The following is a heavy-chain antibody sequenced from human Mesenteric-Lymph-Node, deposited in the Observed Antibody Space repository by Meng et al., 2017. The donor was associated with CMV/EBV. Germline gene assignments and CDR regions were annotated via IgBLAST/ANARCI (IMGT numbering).Heavy chain of an antibody. CDR3: ARDAVVGPTSRSGIGYFDQ. J-gene: IGHJ4*02. D-gene: IGHD1-26*01. CDR1: GFSTSPYA. CDR2: ISFDASNK. V-gene: IGHV3-30*01. Sequence: GESLKISCAASGFSTSPYAMQWVRQAPGKGLEWVAVISFDASNKRYADSVKGRFAISRDNSKDTLYLEMNSLRTEDTAVYYCARDAVVGPTSRSGIGYFDQWGQGTLVTVSS.